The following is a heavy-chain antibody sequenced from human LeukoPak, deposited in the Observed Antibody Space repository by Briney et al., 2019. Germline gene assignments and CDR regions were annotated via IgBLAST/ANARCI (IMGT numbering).Heavy chain of an antibody. J-gene: IGHJ5*02. D-gene: IGHD2-2*02. CDR1: GYSIISGYS. Sequence: SETLSLTCTVSGYSIISGYSWEWIRQPPGERLEWIGSFHYRGSTYYNPSLMSRVTISGDTSKNQFSLRLSSVTAADTAVYYCARAYCSSTSCYTEGWFDPWGQGTLVTVSS. CDR3: ARAYCSSTSCYTEGWFDP. CDR2: FHYRGST. V-gene: IGHV4-38-2*02.